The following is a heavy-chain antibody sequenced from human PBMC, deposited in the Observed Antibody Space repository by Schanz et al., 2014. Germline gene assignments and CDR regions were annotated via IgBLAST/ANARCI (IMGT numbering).Heavy chain of an antibody. J-gene: IGHJ2*01. CDR1: GYTFTSYS. CDR2: IRPDNGHT. CDR3: VRVPSRDVSFDL. D-gene: IGHD3-16*01. Sequence: QVQLVQSGAEVKKPGASVKVSCKASGYTFTSYSMHWVRQAPGQGLEWLGWIRPDNGHTTYSQKVRDRVIFTTDTSANTAYMELRSLRSDDTAHYYCVRVPSRDVSFDLWGRGTLVTVSS. V-gene: IGHV1-18*04.